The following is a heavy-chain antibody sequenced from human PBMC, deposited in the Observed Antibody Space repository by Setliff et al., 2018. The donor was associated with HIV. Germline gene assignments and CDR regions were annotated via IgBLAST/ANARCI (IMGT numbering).Heavy chain of an antibody. V-gene: IGHV3-23*01. Sequence: TGGSLRLSCAASGFTFXXXDMSWVRQAPGKGLEWVSSIPGSGGSTYYADSVKGRFTISRDNSKNTLYLQMNSLRAEDTAVYYCARDRRGMDVRGQGTTVTVSS. CDR1: GFTFXXXD. CDR3: ARDRRGMDV. CDR2: IPGSGGST. J-gene: IGHJ6*02.